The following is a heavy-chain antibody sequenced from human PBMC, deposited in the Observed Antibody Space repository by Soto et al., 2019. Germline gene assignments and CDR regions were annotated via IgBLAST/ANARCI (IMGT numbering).Heavy chain of an antibody. J-gene: IGHJ5*02. CDR2: IIPIFGTA. CDR1: GGTFSSYA. V-gene: IGHV1-69*06. CDR3: ARDLGGSGWYNNWFDP. D-gene: IGHD6-19*01. Sequence: VASVKVSCKASGGTFSSYAISWVRQAPGQGLEWMGGIIPIFGTANYAQKFQGRVTITADKSTSTAYMELSSLRSEDTAVYYCARDLGGSGWYNNWFDPWGQGTLVTVSS.